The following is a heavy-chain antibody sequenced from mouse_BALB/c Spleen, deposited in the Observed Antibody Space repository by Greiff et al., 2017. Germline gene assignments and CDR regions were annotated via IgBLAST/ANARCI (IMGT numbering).Heavy chain of an antibody. D-gene: IGHD2-10*02. CDR1: GYTFTSYY. Sequence: QVQLQQSGPELVKPGASVRISCKASGYTFTSYYIHWVKQRPGQGLEWIGWIYPGNVNTKYNEKFKGKATLTADKSSSTAYMQLSSLTSEDSAVYFCARWYGNYDYAMDYWGQGTSVTVSS. V-gene: IGHV1S56*01. CDR3: ARWYGNYDYAMDY. CDR2: IYPGNVNT. J-gene: IGHJ4*01.